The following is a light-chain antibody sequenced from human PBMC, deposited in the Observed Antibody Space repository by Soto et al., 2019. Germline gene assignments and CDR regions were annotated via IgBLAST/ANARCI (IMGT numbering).Light chain of an antibody. CDR1: QSVRTN. CDR2: GAS. CDR3: QHRNTWLT. J-gene: IGKJ4*01. V-gene: IGKV3-11*01. Sequence: EVVLTQSPATLSLSPGERATLSCRASQSVRTNLAWYQQKPGQPHRLLIYGASNRATGIPSRFSGSGSGTDFTLTISSLEPEDFAVYYCQHRNTWLTFGGGTKVAIK.